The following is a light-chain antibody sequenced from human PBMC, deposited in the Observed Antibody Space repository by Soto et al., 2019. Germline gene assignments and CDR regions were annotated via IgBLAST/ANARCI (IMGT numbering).Light chain of an antibody. CDR3: QQYKNWPPWT. V-gene: IGKV3-15*01. Sequence: EIIMTQSPATLSLSPGERATLSCKASQRIGSNLAWYQQKPGQAPRLLIYGASSRATGFPARFSGSGSGTEFTLTISSLKSEVFAVYYCQQYKNWPPWTFGQGTKVEMK. J-gene: IGKJ1*01. CDR2: GAS. CDR1: QRIGSN.